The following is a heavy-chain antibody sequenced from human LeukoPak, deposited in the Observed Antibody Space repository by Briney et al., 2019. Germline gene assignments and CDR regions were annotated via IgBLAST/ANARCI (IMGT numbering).Heavy chain of an antibody. CDR3: ARDYYDTNGYYDY. CDR2: LTDSAVSA. Sequence: PGGSLRLSCAASGFTFSTYWMSWVRQAPGKGLDWVSSLTDSAVSAFYADSVKGRFTISRDNSKNTLYLQMNSLRAEDTAVYYYARDYYDTNGYYDYWGQGTLVTVSS. CDR1: GFTFSTYW. D-gene: IGHD3-22*01. J-gene: IGHJ4*02. V-gene: IGHV3-23*01.